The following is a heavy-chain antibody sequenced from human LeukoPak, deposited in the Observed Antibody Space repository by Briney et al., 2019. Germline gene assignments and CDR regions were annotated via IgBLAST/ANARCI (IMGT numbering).Heavy chain of an antibody. CDR2: ISGSGGST. V-gene: IGHV3-23*01. CDR3: AKDTRRTWPNCFDY. CDR1: GFTFSSYA. J-gene: IGHJ4*02. Sequence: PGGSLRLSCAASGFTFSSYAMSWVRRAPGKGLEWVSAISGSGGSTYYADSVKGRFTVSRDNSKNTLYLQMNSLRAEDTAVYYCAKDTRRTWPNCFDYWGQGTLVTVSS. D-gene: IGHD1-1*01.